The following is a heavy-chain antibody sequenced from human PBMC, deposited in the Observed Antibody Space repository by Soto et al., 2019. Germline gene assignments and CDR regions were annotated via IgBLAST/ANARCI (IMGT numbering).Heavy chain of an antibody. CDR3: VRDLHEPLAADALREAN. J-gene: IGHJ4*02. V-gene: IGHV3-48*03. CDR2: ISSSGTGT. CDR1: GFTFSSYE. D-gene: IGHD4-17*01. Sequence: EMQLVQSGGGLVQPGGSLRLSCAASGFTFSSYEMHWVRQAPGKGLEWISYISSSGTGTYYADSVRGRFTMSRANTKNSVSLQMYSLRAEDTAIYYCVRDLHEPLAADALREANWGQGTQVTVSS.